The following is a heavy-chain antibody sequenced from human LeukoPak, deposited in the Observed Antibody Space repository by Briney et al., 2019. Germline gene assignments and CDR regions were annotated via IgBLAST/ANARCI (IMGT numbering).Heavy chain of an antibody. CDR3: ARDHPYYNDSSGYYLNWFDP. CDR2: IIPIFGTA. V-gene: IGHV1-69*05. J-gene: IGHJ5*02. Sequence: GASVKVSCKASGGTFSSYAISWVRQAPGQGLEWMGGIIPIFGTANYAQKFQGRVTITTDESTSTAYMELSSLRSEDTAVYYCARDHPYYNDSSGYYLNWFDPWGQGTLVTVSS. CDR1: GGTFSSYA. D-gene: IGHD3-22*01.